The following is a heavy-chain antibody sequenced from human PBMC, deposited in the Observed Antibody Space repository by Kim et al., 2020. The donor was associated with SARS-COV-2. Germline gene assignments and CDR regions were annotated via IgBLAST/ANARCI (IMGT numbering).Heavy chain of an antibody. CDR3: ARDPGTPLYYYYMDV. V-gene: IGHV3-30*07. D-gene: IGHD1-1*01. J-gene: IGHJ6*03. Sequence: DSVKGRFTISRDNSKNPLYLQMNSLRAEDTAVYYCARDPGTPLYYYYMDVWGKGTTVTVSS.